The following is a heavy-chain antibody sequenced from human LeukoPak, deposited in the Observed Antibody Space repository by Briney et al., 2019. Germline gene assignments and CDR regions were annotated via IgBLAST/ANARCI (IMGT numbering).Heavy chain of an antibody. CDR1: GFTFSSYA. V-gene: IGHV3-23*01. CDR2: ISGSGGST. CDR3: AKQQDIVVVVAVAFDI. Sequence: QAGGSLRLSCAASGFTFSSYAMSWVRQAPGKGLEWVSAISGSGGSTYYADSVKGRFTISRDNSKNTLYLQMNSLRAEDTAVYYCAKQQDIVVVVAVAFDIWGQGTMVTVSS. D-gene: IGHD2-15*01. J-gene: IGHJ3*02.